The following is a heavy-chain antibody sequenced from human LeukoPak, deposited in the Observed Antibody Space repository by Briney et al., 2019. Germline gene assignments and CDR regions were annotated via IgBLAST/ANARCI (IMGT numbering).Heavy chain of an antibody. V-gene: IGHV3-48*01. CDR1: GFTFTYNG. J-gene: IGHJ4*02. Sequence: PGGSLRLSCAASGFTFTYNGMNWVRQAPGKGLEWVSFISRSSTTIYYADSVKGRFTISRDNAKNSLYLLMNSLRAEDTAVYYCARDENMVRGAQDPVFDYWGQGTLVTVSS. CDR2: ISRSSTTI. D-gene: IGHD3-10*01. CDR3: ARDENMVRGAQDPVFDY.